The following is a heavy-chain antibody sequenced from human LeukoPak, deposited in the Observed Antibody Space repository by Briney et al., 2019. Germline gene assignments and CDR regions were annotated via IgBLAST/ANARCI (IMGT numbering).Heavy chain of an antibody. D-gene: IGHD3-22*01. CDR3: ARHITYYYDSSGYYVLDY. Sequence: SETLSLTCTVSGYSMSSGYYWGWIRQPPGKGLEWIGYIYYSGSTNYNPSLKSRVTISVDTSKNQFSLKLSSVTAADTAVYYCARHITYYYDSSGYYVLDYWGQGILVTVSS. J-gene: IGHJ4*02. CDR2: IYYSGST. V-gene: IGHV4-61*05. CDR1: GYSMSSGYY.